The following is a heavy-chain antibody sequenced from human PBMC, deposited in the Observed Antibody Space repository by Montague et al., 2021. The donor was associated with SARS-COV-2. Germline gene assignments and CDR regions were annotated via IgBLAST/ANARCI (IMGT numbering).Heavy chain of an antibody. CDR2: IYYSGST. V-gene: IGHV4-61*01. Sequence: SETLSLTCTVSGGSISSSSYYWSWIRQPPGKGLEWIGYIYYSGSTNYNPSLKSRVTISVDTSKNQFSLKLSSVTAADMAVYYCARGFDYWGQGTLVTVSS. J-gene: IGHJ4*02. CDR1: GGSISSSSYY. CDR3: ARGFDY.